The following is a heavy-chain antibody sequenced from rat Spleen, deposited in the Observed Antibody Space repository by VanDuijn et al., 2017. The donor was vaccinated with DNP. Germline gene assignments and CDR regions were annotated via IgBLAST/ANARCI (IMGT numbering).Heavy chain of an antibody. CDR1: GYSITSNY. CDR2: ISYSGST. D-gene: IGHD1-7*01. V-gene: IGHV3-1*01. Sequence: EVQLQESGSGLVKPSQSLSLTCSVTGYSITSNYWGWIRKFPGNKMEYIGHISYSGSTNYNPSLRSRISITRDTSKNHFFLHLNSVTTEDTATYYCARWTRHFDYWGQGVMVTVSS. CDR3: ARWTRHFDY. J-gene: IGHJ2*01.